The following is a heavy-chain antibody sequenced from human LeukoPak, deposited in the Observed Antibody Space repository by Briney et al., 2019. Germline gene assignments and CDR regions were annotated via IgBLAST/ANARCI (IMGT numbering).Heavy chain of an antibody. D-gene: IGHD3-22*01. CDR2: INPAGGST. V-gene: IGHV1-46*01. Sequence: ASVKVSCTASGYTFTSYYIHWVRQAPGQGLEWMGMINPAGGSTTYAQKFQGSRLTLTRDTSTSTVYMELSGLRSEDTAVYYCARGRGVHDSHTYDYFDYWGQGSLVTVSS. J-gene: IGHJ4*02. CDR3: ARGRGVHDSHTYDYFDY. CDR1: GYTFTSYY.